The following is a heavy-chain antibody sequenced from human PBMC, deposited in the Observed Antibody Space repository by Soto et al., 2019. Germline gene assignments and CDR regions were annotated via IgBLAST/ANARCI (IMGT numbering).Heavy chain of an antibody. D-gene: IGHD3-16*01. Sequence: GSLRLSCATSGFTFSSYGMHWVRQAPGKGLEWVAVISYDGSNKYYADSVKGRFTISRDNSKNTLYLQMNSLRAEDTAVYYCAKGEIGTNYYYYGMDVRGQGTTVTVSS. CDR3: AKGEIGTNYYYYGMDV. J-gene: IGHJ6*02. V-gene: IGHV3-30*18. CDR2: ISYDGSNK. CDR1: GFTFSSYG.